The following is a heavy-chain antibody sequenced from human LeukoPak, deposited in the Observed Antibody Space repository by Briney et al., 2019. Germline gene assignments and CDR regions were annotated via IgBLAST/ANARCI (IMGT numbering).Heavy chain of an antibody. CDR2: IYYSGST. D-gene: IGHD1-26*01. V-gene: IGHV4-39*01. J-gene: IGHJ3*02. Sequence: SETLSLTCTVSGGSVSSSSYYWGWIRQPPGKGLEWIGSIYYSGSTNYNPSLKSRVTISVDTSKNQLSLKLRSVTAADTAVYYCARQDSGTYLNPLDIWGQGTVVTVSS. CDR1: GGSVSSSSYY. CDR3: ARQDSGTYLNPLDI.